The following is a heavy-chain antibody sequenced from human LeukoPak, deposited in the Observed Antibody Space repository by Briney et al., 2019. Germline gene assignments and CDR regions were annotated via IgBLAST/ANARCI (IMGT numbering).Heavy chain of an antibody. CDR2: INPNSGGT. CDR3: ARDDVDTTMEDFDY. CDR1: GYTFTGYY. V-gene: IGHV1-2*02. D-gene: IGHD5-18*01. J-gene: IGHJ4*02. Sequence: ASVKVSCKASGYTFTGYYLHWVRQAPGQGLEWMGWINPNSGGTKYEQKSHGRVTMIRNMFTNTAYMELSSLRSDDTAVYYCARDDVDTTMEDFDYWGQGTLVSVSS.